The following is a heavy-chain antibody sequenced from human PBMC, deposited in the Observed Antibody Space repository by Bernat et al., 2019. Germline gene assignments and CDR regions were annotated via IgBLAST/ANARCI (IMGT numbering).Heavy chain of an antibody. Sequence: QVQLVQSGAEVKKPGASVKVSCKAAGYTFASYGITWVRQAPRQGLEWMGWISAYSASTDSAQKLQGRVSMTTDTSTSTAYMELGSLRSDDTAVYYCARGTYLDYWGQGTLVTVSS. CDR2: ISAYSAST. CDR3: ARGTYLDY. CDR1: GYTFASYG. J-gene: IGHJ4*02. V-gene: IGHV1-18*01.